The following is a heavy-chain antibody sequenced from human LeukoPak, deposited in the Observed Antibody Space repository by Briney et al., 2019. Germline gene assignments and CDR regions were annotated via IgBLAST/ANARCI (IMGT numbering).Heavy chain of an antibody. J-gene: IGHJ6*03. CDR1: GGSISSGSYY. D-gene: IGHD2-2*01. Sequence: SQTLSLTCTVSGGSISSGSYYWSWIRQPAGKGLEWIGRIYTSGSTSYNPSLKSRVTISVDTSKNQFSLKLSSVTAADTAVYYCAREEGYCSSTICYYYIDVWGKGTTVTVSS. CDR3: AREEGYCSSTICYYYIDV. V-gene: IGHV4-61*02. CDR2: IYTSGST.